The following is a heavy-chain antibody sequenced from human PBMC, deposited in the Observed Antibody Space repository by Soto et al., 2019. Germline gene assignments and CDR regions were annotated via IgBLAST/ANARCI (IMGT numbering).Heavy chain of an antibody. D-gene: IGHD5-12*01. CDR2: IYYSGST. J-gene: IGHJ4*02. V-gene: IGHV4-30-2*01. CDR1: GGSISSGGYS. CDR3: ATARESPGFFDY. Sequence: SETLSLTCAVSGGSISSGGYSWSWIRQPPGKGLEGIGYIYYSGSTYYNPSLKSRVTISVDRSKNQVSLKLSSVTAADTAVYYCATARESPGFFDYWGQGTLVTVSS.